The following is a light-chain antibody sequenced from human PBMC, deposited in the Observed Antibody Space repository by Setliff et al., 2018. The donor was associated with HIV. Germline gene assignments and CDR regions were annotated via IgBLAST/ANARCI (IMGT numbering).Light chain of an antibody. CDR2: DVS. J-gene: IGLJ1*01. CDR3: SSYTSSSTPDV. CDR1: SSDVGGYNY. Sequence: QSALTQPASVSGSPGQSITISCTGTSSDVGGYNYVSWYQQHPGKAPKLMLYDVSNRPSGVSNRFSGSKSGNTPSLTISGLQAEDEADYYCSSYTSSSTPDVFGTGTKVTVL. V-gene: IGLV2-14*03.